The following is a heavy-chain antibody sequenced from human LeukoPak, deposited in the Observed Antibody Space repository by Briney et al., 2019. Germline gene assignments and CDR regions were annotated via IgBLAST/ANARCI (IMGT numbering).Heavy chain of an antibody. CDR2: ISGDSAYT. D-gene: IGHD6-19*01. J-gene: IGHJ4*02. Sequence: GGSLRLSCAASGFTFSSYSMNWVRQAPGKGLEWVSTISGDSAYTYYADSVKGRFTISRDNSADTLYLQMNSLRAEDTAIYYCAKRTDTIAVSASPLGYWGQGTLVTVS. CDR3: AKRTDTIAVSASPLGY. V-gene: IGHV3-23*01. CDR1: GFTFSSYS.